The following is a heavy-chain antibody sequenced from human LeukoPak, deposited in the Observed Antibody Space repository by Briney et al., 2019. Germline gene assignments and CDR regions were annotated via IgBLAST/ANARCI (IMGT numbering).Heavy chain of an antibody. CDR2: LSLGEVA. J-gene: IGHJ3*02. V-gene: IGHV4-59*13. Sequence: NPSETLSLTCTISGGSISSDYWSWIRQPPGKGLEWIGYLSLGEVAFYNPSLESRLTTSADTSKNQFSLNLTSVTAADTAMYYCARGLYFHGDAFDIWGQGTMVTASS. D-gene: IGHD2/OR15-2a*01. CDR1: GGSISSDY. CDR3: ARGLYFHGDAFDI.